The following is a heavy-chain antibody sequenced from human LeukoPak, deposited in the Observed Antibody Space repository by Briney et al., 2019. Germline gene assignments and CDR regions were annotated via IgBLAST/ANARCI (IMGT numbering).Heavy chain of an antibody. CDR3: ASLKNYYDSSGYLVTDAFDI. V-gene: IGHV1-18*01. CDR2: ISGYNGNT. Sequence: ASEKLSCKASGGTFSSYAISWVRQAPGQGLEWMGWISGYNGNTNNAQKLHGRVTMTTDTSTSTAYMELRILKSDETAVYYCASLKNYYDSSGYLVTDAFDIWGQGTMVTVSS. J-gene: IGHJ3*02. D-gene: IGHD3-22*01. CDR1: GGTFSSYA.